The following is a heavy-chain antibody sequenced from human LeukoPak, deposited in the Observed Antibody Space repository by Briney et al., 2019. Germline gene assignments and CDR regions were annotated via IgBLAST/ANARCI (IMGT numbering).Heavy chain of an antibody. Sequence: SETLSLTCTVSGDSISSGDYYWSWIRQPPGKGLEWIGYIYYSGSTNYNPSLKSRVTISVDTSKNQFSLKLSSVTAADTAVYYCARSRAYCGGDCYPNWFDPWGQGTLVTVSS. CDR3: ARSRAYCGGDCYPNWFDP. V-gene: IGHV4-61*08. CDR2: IYYSGST. D-gene: IGHD2-21*02. CDR1: GDSISSGDYY. J-gene: IGHJ5*02.